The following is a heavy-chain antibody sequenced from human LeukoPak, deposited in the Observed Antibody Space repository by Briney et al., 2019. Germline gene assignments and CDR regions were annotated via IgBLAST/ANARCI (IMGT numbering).Heavy chain of an antibody. CDR1: GGSFSGYY. D-gene: IGHD1-26*01. CDR3: ARDRGGSYSRFDY. CDR2: INHSGST. V-gene: IGHV4-34*01. J-gene: IGHJ4*02. Sequence: SSETLSLPCAVYGGSFSGYYWSWIRQPPGKGLEWIGEINHSGSTNYNPSLKSRVTISVDTSKNQFSLKLSSVTAADTAVYYCARDRGGSYSRFDYWGQGTLVTVSS.